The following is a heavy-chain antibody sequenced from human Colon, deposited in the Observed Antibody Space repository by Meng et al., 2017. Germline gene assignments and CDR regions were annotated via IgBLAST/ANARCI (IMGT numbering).Heavy chain of an antibody. CDR3: ARDITGDGLVFIDF. Sequence: ASVKVSCKASGYTFSGYNIQWVRQAPGQGLEWMGWINAKSGDTNYAQKFQGRVTMTRDTSISTAYMELRRLRSDDTAMYYCARDITGDGLVFIDFWGQGTLVNGAS. V-gene: IGHV1-2*02. J-gene: IGHJ4*02. D-gene: IGHD7-27*01. CDR1: GYTFSGYN. CDR2: INAKSGDT.